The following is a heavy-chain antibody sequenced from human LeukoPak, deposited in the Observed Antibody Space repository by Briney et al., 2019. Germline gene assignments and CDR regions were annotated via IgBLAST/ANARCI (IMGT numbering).Heavy chain of an antibody. CDR1: GYTFTGYY. Sequence: ASMKVSCKASGYTFTGYYMHWVRQAPGQGLEWMGIINPSGGSTSYAQKFQGGVTMTRDTSTSTVYMELSSLRSEDTAVYYCARDRRDGYADYWGQGTLVTVSS. V-gene: IGHV1-46*01. J-gene: IGHJ4*02. CDR3: ARDRRDGYADY. D-gene: IGHD5-12*01. CDR2: INPSGGST.